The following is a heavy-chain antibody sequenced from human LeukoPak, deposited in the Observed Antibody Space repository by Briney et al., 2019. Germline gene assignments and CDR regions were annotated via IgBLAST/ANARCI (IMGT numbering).Heavy chain of an antibody. CDR3: ARDLLSTPYGGNSGIDY. Sequence: PGGSLRLSCAASGFTFSSYGMHWVRQAPGKGLEWVAVIWYDGSNKYYADSVKGRFTISRDNSKNTLYLQMNSLRAEDTAVYYCARDLLSTPYGGNSGIDYWGQGTLVTVSS. J-gene: IGHJ4*02. CDR2: IWYDGSNK. D-gene: IGHD4-23*01. CDR1: GFTFSSYG. V-gene: IGHV3-33*01.